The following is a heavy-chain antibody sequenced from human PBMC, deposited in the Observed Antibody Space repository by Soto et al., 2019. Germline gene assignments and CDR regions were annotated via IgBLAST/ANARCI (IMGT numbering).Heavy chain of an antibody. D-gene: IGHD2-8*02. Sequence: QVQLVQSGAEVKRPKSSMKVSCKPSGGTFNNYAINWVRQAPGQGLEWMGAIIPISGTTKYAQKFQGRVTITADKSTSTVYMDLSSLRSEDTAVYYCARWGGLSCSGAVCFKKPFVYWGQGTLVTVSS. CDR1: GGTFNNYA. V-gene: IGHV1-69*06. CDR3: ARWGGLSCSGAVCFKKPFVY. J-gene: IGHJ4*02. CDR2: IIPISGTT.